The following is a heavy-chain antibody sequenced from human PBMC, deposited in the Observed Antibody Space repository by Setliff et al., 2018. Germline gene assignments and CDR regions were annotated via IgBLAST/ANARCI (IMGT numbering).Heavy chain of an antibody. Sequence: PSETLSLRLSCAASGFTFSSYGMHWIRQPPGKGLEWIGYIYYSGNSNYDTNYNPSLKSRVTILSDTSKNQFSLILSSVTAADTAVYYCASERESASRQTYFDSWGQGTLVTVSS. CDR2: IYYSGNSNYDT. D-gene: IGHD2-15*01. CDR3: ASERESASRQTYFDS. CDR1: GFTFSSYG. V-gene: IGHV4-59*01. J-gene: IGHJ4*02.